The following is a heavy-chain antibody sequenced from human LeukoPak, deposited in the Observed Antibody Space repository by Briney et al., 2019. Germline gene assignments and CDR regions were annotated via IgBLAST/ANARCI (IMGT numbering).Heavy chain of an antibody. Sequence: PGGSLRLSCAASGFTFSRYWMSWVRQAPGKGLEWVANIKQDGSEKHHVDSVKGRFTISRDNAKNSLYLQMNSLRAEDTAVYYCARDPKYSYDNSASSFWGQGTLVTVSS. CDR1: GFTFSRYW. CDR3: ARDPKYSYDNSASSF. D-gene: IGHD3-22*01. CDR2: IKQDGSEK. J-gene: IGHJ4*02. V-gene: IGHV3-7*01.